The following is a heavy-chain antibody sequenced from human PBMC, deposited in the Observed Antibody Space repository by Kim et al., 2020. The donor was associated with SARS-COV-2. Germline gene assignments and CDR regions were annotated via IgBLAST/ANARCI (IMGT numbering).Heavy chain of an antibody. CDR3: AREVPRSSTNCPDY. D-gene: IGHD2-2*01. Sequence: APNFPGSVTMTRDTSTSTVYMELSSLRSEDTAVYYCAREVPRSSTNCPDYWGQGTLVTVSS. J-gene: IGHJ4*02. V-gene: IGHV1-46*01.